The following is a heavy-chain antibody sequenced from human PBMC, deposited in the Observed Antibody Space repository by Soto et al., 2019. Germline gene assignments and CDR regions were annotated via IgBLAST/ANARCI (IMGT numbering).Heavy chain of an antibody. CDR3: ARDQQWSMDNYYGMDV. Sequence: GGSLRLSCAASGFTFSSYAMHWVRQAPGKGLEWVAVISYDGSNKYYADSVKGRFTISRDNSKNTLYLQMNSLRAEDTAVYYCARDQQWSMDNYYGMDVWGQGTTVTV. CDR1: GFTFSSYA. J-gene: IGHJ6*02. V-gene: IGHV3-30-3*01. D-gene: IGHD6-19*01. CDR2: ISYDGSNK.